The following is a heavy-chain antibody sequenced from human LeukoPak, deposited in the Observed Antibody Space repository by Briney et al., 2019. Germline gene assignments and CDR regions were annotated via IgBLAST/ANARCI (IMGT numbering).Heavy chain of an antibody. CDR1: GYTFTSNA. D-gene: IGHD6-19*01. CDR3: ARERYEQWLVGRDAFDI. V-gene: IGHV7-4-1*02. J-gene: IGHJ3*02. Sequence: VASVKVSCKASGYTFTSNALNWVRQSPGQGLEWMGWINTNTGNPTYAQGFTGRFVFSLDTSVSTAYLQISSLKAEDTAVYYCARERYEQWLVGRDAFDIWGQGTMVTVSS. CDR2: INTNTGNP.